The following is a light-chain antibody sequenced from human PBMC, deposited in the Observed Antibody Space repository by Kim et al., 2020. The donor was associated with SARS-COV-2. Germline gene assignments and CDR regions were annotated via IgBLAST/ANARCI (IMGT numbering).Light chain of an antibody. V-gene: IGKV1-27*01. J-gene: IGKJ4*01. CDR3: QKYDNAPLT. CDR2: GAS. Sequence: DIQMTQSTSSLSASVGDTVTITCRASQGISNYLAWYQERPGKVPRLLIYGASTLQSGVPSRFSGSGSGTDFTLTISSLQPEDVRIDYCQKYDNAPLTFGGGTKVDIK. CDR1: QGISNY.